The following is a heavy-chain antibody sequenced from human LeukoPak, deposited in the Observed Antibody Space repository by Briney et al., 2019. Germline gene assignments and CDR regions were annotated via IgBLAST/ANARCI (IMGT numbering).Heavy chain of an antibody. J-gene: IGHJ1*01. Sequence: PSETLSLTCAVSGVSVGSGGYSWSWIRQPPGKGLEGIGYIYHSGSSYYNPSLKSRVTIPMDRSKNQVSLRLTSVTAADTAVYYCASAYCGGDCYHSLLTDWGQGARVIVSS. D-gene: IGHD2-21*02. CDR2: IYHSGSS. CDR3: ASAYCGGDCYHSLLTD. CDR1: GVSVGSGGYS. V-gene: IGHV4-30-2*01.